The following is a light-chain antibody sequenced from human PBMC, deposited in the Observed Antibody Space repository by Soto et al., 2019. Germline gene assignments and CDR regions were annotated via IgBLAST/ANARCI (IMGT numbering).Light chain of an antibody. V-gene: IGKV3-20*01. Sequence: EIVLTQSPGTLSLSPGERATLSCRASQSVSSSSLAWYQQKPGQAPRLLIYGASSRVAGIPDRFGGSGSGTDFTLTISSQEPEDFAVYYCQQYGSSPLTFGGGNKVEIK. J-gene: IGKJ4*01. CDR3: QQYGSSPLT. CDR2: GAS. CDR1: QSVSSSS.